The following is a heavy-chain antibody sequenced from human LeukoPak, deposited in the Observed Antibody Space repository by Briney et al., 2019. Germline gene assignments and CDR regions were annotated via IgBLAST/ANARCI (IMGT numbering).Heavy chain of an antibody. V-gene: IGHV3-21*01. CDR3: ASGPPTDY. CDR2: ISSSRSYI. Sequence: PGGSLRLSCAASGFTFSSYEMNWVRQAPGKGLEWVSSISSSRSYIYYADSVKGRFTISRDNAKNSLYLQMNSLRAEDTAVYYCASGPPTDYWGQGTLVTVSS. CDR1: GFTFSSYE. J-gene: IGHJ4*02.